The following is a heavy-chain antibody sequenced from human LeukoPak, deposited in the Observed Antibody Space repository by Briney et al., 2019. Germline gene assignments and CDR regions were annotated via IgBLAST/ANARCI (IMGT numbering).Heavy chain of an antibody. CDR2: ITKSSNTI. Sequence: QPGGSLRLSCAASGFTFSSYEMSWVRQAPGKGLEWVSYITKSSNTIYYADSVKGRFTISRDNSKNTLYLQMNSLRAGDTAIYYCAKIGVIGNWYYDVWGRGTLVTVSS. V-gene: IGHV3-48*03. CDR1: GFTFSSYE. CDR3: AKIGVIGNWYYDV. J-gene: IGHJ2*01. D-gene: IGHD3-10*01.